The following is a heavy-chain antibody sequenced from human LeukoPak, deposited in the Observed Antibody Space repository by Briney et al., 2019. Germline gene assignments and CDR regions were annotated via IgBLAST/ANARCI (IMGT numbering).Heavy chain of an antibody. J-gene: IGHJ4*02. CDR2: IIPIFGTA. CDR3: ARDSSSWSLVIDY. CDR1: GGTFSSYA. Sequence: SVKVSCKASGGTFSSYAISWVRQAPGQGLEWIGRIIPIFGTANYAQKFQGRVTITTDESTSTAYMELSSLRSEDTAVYYCARDSSSWSLVIDYWGQGTLVTVSS. D-gene: IGHD6-13*01. V-gene: IGHV1-69*05.